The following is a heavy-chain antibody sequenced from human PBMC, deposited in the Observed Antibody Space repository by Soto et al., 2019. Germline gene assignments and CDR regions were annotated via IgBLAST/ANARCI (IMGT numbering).Heavy chain of an antibody. J-gene: IGHJ6*03. D-gene: IGHD3-9*01. V-gene: IGHV3-23*01. CDR1: GFTFSSYG. Sequence: GGSLRLSCAASGFTFSSYGMHWVRQAPGKGLEWVSAISGSGGSTYYADSVKGRFTISRDNSKNTLYLQMNSLRAEDTAVYYCAKGPLTTLNYYYYMDGWGKGNTVTVSS. CDR3: AKGPLTTLNYYYYMDG. CDR2: ISGSGGST.